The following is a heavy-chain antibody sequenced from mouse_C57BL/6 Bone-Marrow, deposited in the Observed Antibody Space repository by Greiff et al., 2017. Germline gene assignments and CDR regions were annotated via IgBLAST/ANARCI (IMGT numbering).Heavy chain of an antibody. CDR2: SRNKAKDYTT. CDR3: ARGAPGAMDY. V-gene: IGHV7-1*01. Sequence: EVKLVESGGGLVQPGRSLRLSCATSGFTFSDFYMEWVRQAPGKGLEWIAASRNKAKDYTTEYNASVKGRFTVTRDTSQTILYLQMHDLRAEDTSIYYYARGAPGAMDYWGQGTAVTVTS. CDR1: GFTFSDFY. J-gene: IGHJ4*01.